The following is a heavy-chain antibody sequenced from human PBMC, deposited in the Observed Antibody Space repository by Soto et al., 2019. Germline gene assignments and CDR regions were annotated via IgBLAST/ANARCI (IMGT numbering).Heavy chain of an antibody. Sequence: PSETLSLTCTVSSGSISPYYWGWIRQPAGKGLEWIGRIYSSGSTLYNPSLKSRVTMSVDTSKNQFSRKLSSVTAADTAVYYCAGGAAADYFDYWGHGTLVTVSS. CDR3: AGGAAADYFDY. CDR2: IYSSGST. V-gene: IGHV4-4*07. CDR1: SGSISPYY. J-gene: IGHJ4*01. D-gene: IGHD6-13*01.